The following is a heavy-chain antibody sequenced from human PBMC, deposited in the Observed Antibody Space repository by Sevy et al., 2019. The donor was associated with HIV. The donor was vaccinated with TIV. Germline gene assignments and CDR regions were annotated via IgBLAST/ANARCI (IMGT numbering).Heavy chain of an antibody. D-gene: IGHD3-10*01. J-gene: IGHJ6*02. CDR1: GFTFSSYA. V-gene: IGHV3-23*01. CDR2: ISGSGGST. Sequence: GGSLRLSCAASGFTFSSYAMSWVRQAPGKGLEWVSTISGSGGSTYYADSVKGRFTISRDNSKNTLYLQMNSLRAEDTAVYYCAKDGGYGSGSYYRGLYYYYGMDVWGQRTTVTVSS. CDR3: AKDGGYGSGSYYRGLYYYYGMDV.